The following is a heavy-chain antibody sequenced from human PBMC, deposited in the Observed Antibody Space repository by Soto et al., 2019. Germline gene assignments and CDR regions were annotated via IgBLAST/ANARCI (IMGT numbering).Heavy chain of an antibody. CDR2: IYHSGST. D-gene: IGHD2-21*02. J-gene: IGHJ4*02. CDR1: GGSISSGGYS. Sequence: PSETLSLTCAVSGGSISSGGYSWSWIRQPPGKGLEWIGYIYHSGSTYYNPSLKSRVTISVDRSKNQFSLKLSSVTAADTAVYYCASGVTTPGAFDYWGQGTLVTVSS. V-gene: IGHV4-30-2*01. CDR3: ASGVTTPGAFDY.